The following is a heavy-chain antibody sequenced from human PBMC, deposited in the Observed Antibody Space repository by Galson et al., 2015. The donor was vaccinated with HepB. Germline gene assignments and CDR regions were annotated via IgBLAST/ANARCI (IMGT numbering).Heavy chain of an antibody. D-gene: IGHD3-22*01. CDR2: ISGSGGNT. CDR1: GFTFSSYA. Sequence: SLRLSCAASGFTFSSYAMSWVRQAPGKGLEWVSAISGSGGNTYYADSVKGRFTISRDNSKNTLYLQMNSLRAEDTAVYYCARGPFSSSPRRTYDSSGYDSWGQGTLVTVSS. V-gene: IGHV3-23*01. CDR3: ARGPFSSSPRRTYDSSGYDS. J-gene: IGHJ5*01.